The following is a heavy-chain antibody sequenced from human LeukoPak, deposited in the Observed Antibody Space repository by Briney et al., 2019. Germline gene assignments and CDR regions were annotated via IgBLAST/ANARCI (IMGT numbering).Heavy chain of an antibody. CDR2: MYAGGTT. J-gene: IGHJ5*02. V-gene: IGHV3-53*01. Sequence: GGSLRLSCAASGVIVSRNFMSWARQAPGKGLQWVAIMYAGGTTDDSASVRGRFHISRDTSNNTLSLQMNSRRAEDTAVYYCARGSGSGWPLDRWGQGTLVTVSS. CDR1: GVIVSRNF. CDR3: ARGSGSGWPLDR. D-gene: IGHD6-19*01.